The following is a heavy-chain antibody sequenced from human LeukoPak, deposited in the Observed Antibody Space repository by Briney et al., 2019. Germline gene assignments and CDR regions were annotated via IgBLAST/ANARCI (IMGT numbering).Heavy chain of an antibody. J-gene: IGHJ4*02. D-gene: IGHD1-14*01. CDR2: IKEDGSEK. CDR1: GFTFSTYW. CDR3: ARDTFETDIDY. V-gene: IGHV3-7*01. Sequence: PGGSLRLSCAVSGFTFSTYWMSWVRQAPGKGLEWVGNIKEDGSEKYYVDSMKGRFTSSRDNAKNSLYLQMNSLRVEDTAVYYCARDTFETDIDYCGQGTLVTVSS.